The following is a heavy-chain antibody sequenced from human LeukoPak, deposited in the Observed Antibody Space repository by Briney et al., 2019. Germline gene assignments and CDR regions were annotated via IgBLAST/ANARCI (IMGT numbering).Heavy chain of an antibody. CDR3: AREMHGDDDY. J-gene: IGHJ4*02. CDR2: ISRSGTTI. V-gene: IGHV3-48*03. Sequence: HPGGSLRLSCAVSGFTFSSYEMNWVRQAPGKGLEWVSYISRSGTTIYYADSVKGRFTISRDNAKNSLYLQMNSLSAEDTAVYYCAREMHGDDDYWGQGTLVTVSS. CDR1: GFTFSSYE. D-gene: IGHD4-17*01.